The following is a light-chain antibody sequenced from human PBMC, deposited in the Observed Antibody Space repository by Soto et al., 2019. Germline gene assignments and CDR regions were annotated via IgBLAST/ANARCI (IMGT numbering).Light chain of an antibody. CDR3: QQYNDWPPYT. Sequence: IVMTQSPATLSVSPGERATLSCRASQSVSSSLAWYQQKPGQAPRLLIYGASTRATGIPARFSGSGSGTEFILTISRLQSEDFAVYYCQQYNDWPPYTFGQGTKVDIK. J-gene: IGKJ2*01. CDR1: QSVSSS. CDR2: GAS. V-gene: IGKV3-15*01.